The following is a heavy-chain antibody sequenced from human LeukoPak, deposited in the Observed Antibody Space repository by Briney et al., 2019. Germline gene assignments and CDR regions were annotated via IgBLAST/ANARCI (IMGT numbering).Heavy chain of an antibody. CDR2: ISSSGSTI. CDR1: GCTFSSYE. J-gene: IGHJ5*02. CDR3: ARGQDGIAAAGGNWFDP. V-gene: IGHV3-48*03. Sequence: GGSLRLSCAASGCTFSSYEMNWVRQAPGKGLEWVSYISSSGSTIYYADSVKGRFTISRDNAKNSLYLQMNSLRAEDTAVYYCARGQDGIAAAGGNWFDPWGQGTLVTVSS. D-gene: IGHD6-13*01.